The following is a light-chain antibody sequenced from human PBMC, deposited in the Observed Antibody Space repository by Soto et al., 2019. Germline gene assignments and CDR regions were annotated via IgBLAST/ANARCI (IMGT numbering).Light chain of an antibody. CDR3: QKYSSVIT. V-gene: IGKV1-27*01. Sequence: DIQMTQSPSSLSASVGDRVTITCRASQGISSYLAWYQQKQGNVPKLLISAASTLHSGVPSRFSGSGSGTDFTLTISSLQPEDVATYYCQKYSSVITFGQGTRLEIK. J-gene: IGKJ5*01. CDR1: QGISSY. CDR2: AAS.